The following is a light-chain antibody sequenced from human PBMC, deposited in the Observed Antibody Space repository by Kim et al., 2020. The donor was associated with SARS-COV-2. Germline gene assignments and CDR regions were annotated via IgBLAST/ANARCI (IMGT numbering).Light chain of an antibody. CDR1: QSINNF. CDR2: DAS. CDR3: QQRSNWPPT. Sequence: EIVLTQSPATLSLSPGERATLSCRASQSINNFLAWYQHRPGQAPRLLIYDASSRAADIPARFSGSGSGTDFTLTISSLEPEDFAVYYWQQRSNWPPTFGGGTKLEIK. V-gene: IGKV3-11*01. J-gene: IGKJ4*01.